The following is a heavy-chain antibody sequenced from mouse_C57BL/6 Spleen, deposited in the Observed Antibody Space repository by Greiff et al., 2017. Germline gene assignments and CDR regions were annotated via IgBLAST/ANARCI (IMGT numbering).Heavy chain of an antibody. D-gene: IGHD1-1*01. V-gene: IGHV1-75*01. CDR2: IFPGSGST. Sequence: QVQLQQSGPELVKPGASVKISCKASGYTFTDYYINWVKQRPGQGLEWIGWIFPGSGSTYYNEKFKGKATLTVDKSSSTAYMLLSSLTSADSAVYVCERSASRDYAIDYWGQGTSVTGSS. CDR1: GYTFTDYY. CDR3: ERSASRDYAIDY. J-gene: IGHJ4*01.